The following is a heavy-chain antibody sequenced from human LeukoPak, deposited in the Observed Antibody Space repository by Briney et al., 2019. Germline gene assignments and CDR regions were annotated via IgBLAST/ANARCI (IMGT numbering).Heavy chain of an antibody. CDR1: GDTFSTYT. V-gene: IGHV1-69*08. J-gene: IGHJ4*02. D-gene: IGHD3-16*01. CDR3: ARVERGGVLVV. Sequence: EASVKVSCKASGDTFSTYTVTWVRQAPGQGLEWVGGVIPILGTPNYAQKFQGRVTITADKSTTTVSIDLRSLRSDDTAVYYCARVERGGVLVVWGPGTLVIVSS. CDR2: VIPILGTP.